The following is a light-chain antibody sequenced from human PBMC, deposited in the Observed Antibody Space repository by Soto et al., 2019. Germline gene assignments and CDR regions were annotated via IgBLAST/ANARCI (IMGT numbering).Light chain of an antibody. CDR1: QSVSSSY. J-gene: IGKJ2*01. CDR2: GAS. V-gene: IGKV3-20*01. Sequence: EIVLTQSPGTLSLSPGERATLSCRASQSVSSSYLGWYQQKPGQAPRLLIYGASSRATGTPDRFSGSGSGTDFTLTISRLEPEDFAVYYCQQYVSSPYTFGQGTKLEIK. CDR3: QQYVSSPYT.